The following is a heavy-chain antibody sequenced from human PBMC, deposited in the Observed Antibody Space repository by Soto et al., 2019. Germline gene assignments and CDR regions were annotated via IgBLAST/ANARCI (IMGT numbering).Heavy chain of an antibody. Sequence: QVQLQQWGAGLLKPSETLSLTCAVYGGSFSGYYWSWIRQPPGTGLEWIGEINHSGSTNYNPSLKSRVTTSVDTSKNQFSLKLSSVTAADTAVYYCAGGSGSYYAFDYWGQGTLVTVSS. CDR1: GGSFSGYY. J-gene: IGHJ4*02. D-gene: IGHD3-10*01. CDR3: AGGSGSYYAFDY. CDR2: INHSGST. V-gene: IGHV4-34*01.